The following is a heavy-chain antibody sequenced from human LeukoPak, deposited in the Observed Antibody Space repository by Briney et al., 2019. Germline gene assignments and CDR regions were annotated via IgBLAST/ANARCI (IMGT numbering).Heavy chain of an antibody. J-gene: IGHJ4*02. CDR2: IYSGGGT. V-gene: IGHV3-53*01. CDR3: VRRAGGYSHPYDY. CDR1: GFTVSSNY. D-gene: IGHD4-23*01. Sequence: GGSLRLSCAVSGFTVSSNYMSWVRQAPGKGLEWVSLIYSGGGTYYADSVGGRFTISRDDSKNTLYLQMNSLRAEDTAVYYCVRRAGGYSHPYDYWGQGTLVTVSS.